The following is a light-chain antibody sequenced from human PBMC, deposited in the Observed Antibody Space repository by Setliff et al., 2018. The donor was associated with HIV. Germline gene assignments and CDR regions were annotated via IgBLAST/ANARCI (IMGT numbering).Light chain of an antibody. Sequence: QSALTPPASVSGSPGQSITISCTGSSSDVGGYNYVSWYQQHPGKAPKLMIYAVSNRPSGVSNRFSGSKSGNTASLTISGLQAEDEADYYCNSYTSSTPRSVVGSGTKVTVL. CDR3: NSYTSSTPRSV. CDR1: SSDVGGYNY. J-gene: IGLJ1*01. V-gene: IGLV2-14*03. CDR2: AVS.